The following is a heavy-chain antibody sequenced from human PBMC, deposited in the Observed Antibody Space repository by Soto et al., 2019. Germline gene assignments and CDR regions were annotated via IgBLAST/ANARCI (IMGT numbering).Heavy chain of an antibody. Sequence: QVQLGQSVAEVKKPGASVKVSCKASGYTFTGYYMHWVRQAPGPGLEWMGWINPNSGGTNYAQKFQGWVTMTRDTSISTAYMELSRMRSDDTAVYYCAREDPLNWFDPWGQGTLVTVSS. V-gene: IGHV1-2*04. CDR3: AREDPLNWFDP. CDR2: INPNSGGT. CDR1: GYTFTGYY. J-gene: IGHJ5*02.